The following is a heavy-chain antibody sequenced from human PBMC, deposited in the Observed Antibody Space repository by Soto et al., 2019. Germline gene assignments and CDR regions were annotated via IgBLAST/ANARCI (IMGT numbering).Heavy chain of an antibody. CDR3: ANSYGAGALDV. CDR1: GYSFTSYW. V-gene: IGHV5-51*01. J-gene: IGHJ3*01. CDR2: IYPGDSDT. Sequence: PGESLKISCKGSGYSFTSYWVVWVRQMPGKGLEWMGVIYPGDSDTRYSPSFQGQVTISADKSITTAYLHWSSLKASDTAMYYCANSYGAGALDVWGQGTMVTVSS. D-gene: IGHD4-17*01.